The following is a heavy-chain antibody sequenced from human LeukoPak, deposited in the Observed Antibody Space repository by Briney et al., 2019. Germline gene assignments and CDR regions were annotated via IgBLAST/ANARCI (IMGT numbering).Heavy chain of an antibody. CDR1: GYTFTSYA. CDR2: INAGNGNT. D-gene: IGHD2-15*01. CDR3: ARADMVVAATYYFDY. J-gene: IGHJ4*02. Sequence: ASVKVSCKASGYTFTSYAMHWVRQAPGQRLEWMGWINAGNGNTKYSQKFQGRVTITRDTSASTAYMDLSSLRSEDTAVYYCARADMVVAATYYFDYWGQGTLVTVSS. V-gene: IGHV1-3*01.